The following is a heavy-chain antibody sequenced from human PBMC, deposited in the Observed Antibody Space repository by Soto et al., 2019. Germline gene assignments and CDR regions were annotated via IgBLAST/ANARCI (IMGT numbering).Heavy chain of an antibody. CDR1: GGSISSGGYY. D-gene: IGHD2-2*01. J-gene: IGHJ6*02. Sequence: QVQLQESGPGLVKPSQTLSLTCSVSGGSISSGGYYWSWIRQHPGKGLEWIGYIYYSGRTFYNPSLNSRVSISVDTSKNQFYLKLSSVTAADAGVYYCSRLGEDCSSTSCYLGYYYAMDVWGQGTTVTVSS. CDR2: IYYSGRT. V-gene: IGHV4-31*03. CDR3: SRLGEDCSSTSCYLGYYYAMDV.